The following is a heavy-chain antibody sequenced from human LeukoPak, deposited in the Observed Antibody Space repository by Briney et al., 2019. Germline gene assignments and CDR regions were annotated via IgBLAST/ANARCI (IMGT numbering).Heavy chain of an antibody. CDR1: GLTVSSNY. D-gene: IGHD3-16*01. CDR3: ARDGGSDSDYFDY. CDR2: ISSSGSTI. J-gene: IGHJ4*02. V-gene: IGHV3-11*04. Sequence: GGSLRLSCAASGLTVSSNYMSWVRQAPGKGLEWVSYISSSGSTIYYADSVKGRFTISRDNAKNSLYLQMNSLRAEDTAVYYCARDGGSDSDYFDYWGQGTLVTVSS.